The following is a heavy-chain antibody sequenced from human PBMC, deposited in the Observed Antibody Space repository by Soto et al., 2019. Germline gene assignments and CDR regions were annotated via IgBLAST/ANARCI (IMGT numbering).Heavy chain of an antibody. Sequence: ASVKVSCKASGYTFTSYGISWVRQAPGQGLEWMGWISAYNGNTNYAQKLQGRVTMTTDTSTSTAYMELRSLRSDDTAVYYCARVPTRLGIEGDDYWSQGTLVTVSS. CDR3: ARVPTRLGIEGDDY. J-gene: IGHJ4*02. CDR2: ISAYNGNT. D-gene: IGHD1-26*01. V-gene: IGHV1-18*01. CDR1: GYTFTSYG.